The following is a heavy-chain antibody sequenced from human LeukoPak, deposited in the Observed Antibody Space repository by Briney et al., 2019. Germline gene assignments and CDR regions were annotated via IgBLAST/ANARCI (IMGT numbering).Heavy chain of an antibody. D-gene: IGHD3-10*01. CDR2: VNPNSGNS. CDR3: ARGHSNYHGSEKYFYYFDY. V-gene: IGHV1-8*01. CDR1: GYMFASYD. J-gene: IGHJ4*02. Sequence: ASVKVSCKASGYMFASYDINWVRQATGQGLEWMGWVNPNSGNSGYAQKFQGRVTMTGDTSISTGYMELSSLRSEDTAVYYCARGHSNYHGSEKYFYYFDYGGQGTLVTVSS.